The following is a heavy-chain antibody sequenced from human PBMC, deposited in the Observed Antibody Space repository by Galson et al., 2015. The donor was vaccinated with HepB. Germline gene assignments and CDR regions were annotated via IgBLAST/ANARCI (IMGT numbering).Heavy chain of an antibody. Sequence: SLRLSCAASGFTFSSYAMSWVRQAPGKGLEWVSTISGSGDSTYYPDSVKGRFTISRDNSKNTLHLQMNSLRAEDTAVYYCAKSPSCSGGNCYQPSDYWGQGTLVTVSS. CDR3: AKSPSCSGGNCYQPSDY. CDR1: GFTFSSYA. CDR2: ISGSGDST. V-gene: IGHV3-23*01. J-gene: IGHJ4*02. D-gene: IGHD2-15*01.